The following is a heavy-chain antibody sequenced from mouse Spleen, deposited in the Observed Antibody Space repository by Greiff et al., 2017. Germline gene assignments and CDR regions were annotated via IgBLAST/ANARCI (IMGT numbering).Heavy chain of an antibody. V-gene: IGHV5-12-2*01. D-gene: IGHD1-1*01. Sequence: VQRVESGGGLVQPGGSLKLSCAASGFTFSSYTMSWVRQTPEKRLEWVAYISNGGGSTYYPDTVKGRFTISRDNAKNTLYLQMSSLKSEDTAMYYCARRDYGSSYGYFDVWGAGTTVTVSS. CDR2: ISNGGGST. CDR1: GFTFSSYT. CDR3: ARRDYGSSYGYFDV. J-gene: IGHJ1*01.